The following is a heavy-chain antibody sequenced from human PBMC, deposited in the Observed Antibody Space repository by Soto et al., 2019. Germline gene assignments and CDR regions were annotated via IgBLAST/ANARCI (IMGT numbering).Heavy chain of an antibody. Sequence: SETLSLTCAVYGGSFSGYYWSWIRQPPGKGLEWIGEINHSGSTNYNPSLKSRVTISVDTSKNQFSLKLSSVTAADTAVYYCARELLWFGELPRGLETPWGQGTLVTVSS. CDR1: GGSFSGYY. CDR2: INHSGST. CDR3: ARELLWFGELPRGLETP. D-gene: IGHD3-10*01. V-gene: IGHV4-34*01. J-gene: IGHJ5*02.